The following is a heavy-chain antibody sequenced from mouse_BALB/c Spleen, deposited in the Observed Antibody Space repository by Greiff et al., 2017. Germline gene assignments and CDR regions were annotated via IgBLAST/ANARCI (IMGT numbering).Heavy chain of an antibody. V-gene: IGHV3-2*02. D-gene: IGHD2-4*01. CDR3: ASCDYAAWFAY. Sequence: ESGPGLVKPSQSLSLTCTVTGYSITSDYAWNWIRQFPGNKLEWMGYISYSGSTSYNPSLKSRISITRDTSKNQFFLQLNSVTTEDTATYYCASCDYAAWFAYWGQGTLVTVSA. J-gene: IGHJ3*01. CDR1: GYSITSDYA. CDR2: ISYSGST.